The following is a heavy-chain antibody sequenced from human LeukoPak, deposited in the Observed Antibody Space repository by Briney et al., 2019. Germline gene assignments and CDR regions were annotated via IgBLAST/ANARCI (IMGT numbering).Heavy chain of an antibody. CDR3: ARDQVSGSGMDV. V-gene: IGHV1-18*04. Sequence: ASVKVSCKASGYTFTSFYMQWVRQAPGQGLEWMGWISAYNGNTNYAQKLQGRVTMTTDTSTSTAYMELRSLRSDDTAVYYCARDQVSGSGMDVWGKGTTVTVSS. CDR2: ISAYNGNT. D-gene: IGHD3-10*01. J-gene: IGHJ6*04. CDR1: GYTFTSFY.